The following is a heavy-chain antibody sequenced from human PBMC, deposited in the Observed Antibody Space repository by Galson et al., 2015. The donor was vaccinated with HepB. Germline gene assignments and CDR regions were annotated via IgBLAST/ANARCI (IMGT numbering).Heavy chain of an antibody. V-gene: IGHV3-53*04. CDR3: ARGGNWFDGYPDALDL. D-gene: IGHD1-1*01. CDR2: FYSDGST. CDR1: GFTVSSNY. Sequence: SLRLSCAASGFTVSSNYMNWVRQAPGKGLEWVSVFYSDGSTYYADSVKGRFTVSRHDSRNTLYLQMNSLRAEDTAVFYCARGGNWFDGYPDALDLWGQGTMVTVSS. J-gene: IGHJ3*01.